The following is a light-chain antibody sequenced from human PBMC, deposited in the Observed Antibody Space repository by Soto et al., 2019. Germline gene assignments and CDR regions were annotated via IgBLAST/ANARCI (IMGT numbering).Light chain of an antibody. J-gene: IGLJ1*01. CDR2: SND. Sequence: QSVLTQPPSASGTPGQRVTISCSGRNANIGNNFVCWYQQLPGTAPKLLIYSNDQRPSGVPDRFSSSKSGTSASLAISGLRSEDEADYYCVAWDDSLSGLVFGTGTKVTVL. V-gene: IGLV1-47*02. CDR1: NANIGNNF. CDR3: VAWDDSLSGLV.